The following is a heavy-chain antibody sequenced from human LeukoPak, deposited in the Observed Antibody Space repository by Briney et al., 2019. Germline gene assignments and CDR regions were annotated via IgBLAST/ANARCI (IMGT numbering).Heavy chain of an antibody. V-gene: IGHV3-7*01. J-gene: IGHJ4*02. D-gene: IGHD1-7*01. CDR3: ARDMVGKLELPLN. Sequence: GGSLRLSCAASGFPFTSYWMVWVRQAPGKGLEWVANIKQDGSEKYYVDSVKGRFTISRDNAKNSLYLQMNSLRAEDTAVYYCARDMVGKLELPLNWGQGTLVTVSS. CDR2: IKQDGSEK. CDR1: GFPFTSYW.